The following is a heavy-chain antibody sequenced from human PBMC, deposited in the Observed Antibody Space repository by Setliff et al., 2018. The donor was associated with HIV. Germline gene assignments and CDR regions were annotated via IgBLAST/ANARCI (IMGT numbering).Heavy chain of an antibody. CDR2: IYHSGST. Sequence: SETLSLTCAVPGGSISSGGYSWSWIRQPPGKGLEWIGYIYHSGSTYYNPSLKSRVTISIDRSKNQFSLKLSSVTAADTAVYYCARSTYYYGSGKGSGWFDPWAREPWSPSPQ. D-gene: IGHD3-10*01. V-gene: IGHV4-30-2*01. CDR1: GGSISSGGYS. CDR3: ARSTYYYGSGKGSGWFDP. J-gene: IGHJ5*02.